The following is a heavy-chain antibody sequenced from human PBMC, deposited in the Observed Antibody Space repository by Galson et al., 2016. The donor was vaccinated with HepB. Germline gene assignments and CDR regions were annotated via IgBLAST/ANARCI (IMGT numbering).Heavy chain of an antibody. CDR2: TYYRSKWYN. V-gene: IGHV6-1*01. J-gene: IGHJ4*02. D-gene: IGHD3-16*02. CDR1: GDSVSSNSAA. CDR3: ARGELSLSSFWFDY. Sequence: CAISGDSVSSNSAAWNWIRQSPSRGLEWLRRTYYRSKWYNDYAVSVKSRITINPDTSKNQFSLQLNSVTPEDTAVYYCARGELSLSSFWFDYWGQGTLVTVSS.